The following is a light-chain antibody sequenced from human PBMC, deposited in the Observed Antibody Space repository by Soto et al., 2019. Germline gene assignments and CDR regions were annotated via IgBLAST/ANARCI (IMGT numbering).Light chain of an antibody. CDR1: QSISSSY. CDR3: QQFGGSPPVT. CDR2: GAS. V-gene: IGKV3-20*01. Sequence: EIVLTQSPGTLSLSPGEGATLSCRASQSISSSYLAWYQQRPGQAPRLLIYGASSRATGTPDRFSGSGSGPDFTLTINRLEPEDSAVYYCQQFGGSPPVTFGGGTKVEI. J-gene: IGKJ4*01.